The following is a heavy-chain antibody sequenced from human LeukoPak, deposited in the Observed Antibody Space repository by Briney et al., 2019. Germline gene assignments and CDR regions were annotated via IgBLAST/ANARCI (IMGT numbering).Heavy chain of an antibody. J-gene: IGHJ5*02. D-gene: IGHD3-22*01. CDR2: IYSGGTT. CDR1: GFTVSDNY. V-gene: IGHV3-53*01. CDR3: ARHDSWAGWFDP. Sequence: PGGSLRLSCAASGFTVSDNYMSWVRQAPGKGLEWVSVIYSGGTTYSADSVKGRFTISRDNSKNTLYLQMNSLRAEDTAVYYCARHDSWAGWFDPWGQGTLVTVPS.